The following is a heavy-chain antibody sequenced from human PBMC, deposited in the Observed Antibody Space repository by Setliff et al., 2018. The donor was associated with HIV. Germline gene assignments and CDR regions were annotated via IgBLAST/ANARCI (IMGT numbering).Heavy chain of an antibody. D-gene: IGHD3-22*01. V-gene: IGHV3-48*03. CDR2: ISSSGTTI. CDR1: GFTFSNYE. J-gene: IGHJ4*02. CDR3: ARGGDYDSSGYYVT. Sequence: GGSLRLSCAASGFTFSNYEMNWVRQAPGKGLEWVSYISSSGTTIYYADSVKGRFTISRDNAKNSLYLQMNSLRAEDTAVYYCARGGDYDSSGYYVTWGQGSLVTVSS.